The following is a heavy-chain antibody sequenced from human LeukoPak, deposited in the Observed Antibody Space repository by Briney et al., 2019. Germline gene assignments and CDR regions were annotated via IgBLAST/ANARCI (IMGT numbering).Heavy chain of an antibody. CDR1: GFTFSDYY. J-gene: IGHJ6*03. CDR3: ASEYRGDYSLYYYYYMDV. D-gene: IGHD4-11*01. Sequence: PGGSLRLSCAASGFTFSDYYMSWIRQAPGKGLEWVSYISSSGSTIYYADSVKGRFTISRDNAKNSLYLQMNSLRAEDTAVYYCASEYRGDYSLYYYYYMDVWGKGTTVTVSS. CDR2: ISSSGSTI. V-gene: IGHV3-11*01.